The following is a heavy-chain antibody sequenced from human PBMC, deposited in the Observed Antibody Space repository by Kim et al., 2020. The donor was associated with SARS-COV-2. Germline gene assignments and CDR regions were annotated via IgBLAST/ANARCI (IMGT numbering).Heavy chain of an antibody. D-gene: IGHD2-2*01. J-gene: IGHJ4*02. Sequence: KADGGTVDYAAPVKGRFTISRDDSKNTLFLRMNSLKTEDSGVYYCTAVSMRWGQGTLVTVSS. V-gene: IGHV3-15*01. CDR2: KADGGTV. CDR3: TAVSMR.